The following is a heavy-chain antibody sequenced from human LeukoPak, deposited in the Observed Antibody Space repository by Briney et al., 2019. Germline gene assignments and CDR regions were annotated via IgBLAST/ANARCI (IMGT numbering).Heavy chain of an antibody. Sequence: GGSLRLSCAASGFTFSSYWMHWVRQAPGKGLVWVSRINSDGSSTSYADSVKGRFTISRDNAKNTLYLQMNSLRAEDTAVYYCARVRFDSGYNYYYYGMDVWGKGTTVTVSS. CDR3: ARVRFDSGYNYYYYGMDV. V-gene: IGHV3-74*01. CDR2: INSDGSST. D-gene: IGHD5-12*01. CDR1: GFTFSSYW. J-gene: IGHJ6*04.